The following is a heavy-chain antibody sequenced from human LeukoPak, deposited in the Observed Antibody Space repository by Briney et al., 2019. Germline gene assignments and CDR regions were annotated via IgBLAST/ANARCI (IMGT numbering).Heavy chain of an antibody. Sequence: SETLSLTCTVSGDSISSRDHYWGWVRQAPGQGLEWIGIIYYDATTHYNPSLKSRATLSLDTSRNHFSLKLTSVSAADTALYFCARHGIDCSGGACYSWSFDSWGQGILVTASS. V-gene: IGHV4-39*01. CDR1: GDSISSRDHY. D-gene: IGHD2-21*02. CDR2: IYYDATT. CDR3: ARHGIDCSGGACYSWSFDS. J-gene: IGHJ4*02.